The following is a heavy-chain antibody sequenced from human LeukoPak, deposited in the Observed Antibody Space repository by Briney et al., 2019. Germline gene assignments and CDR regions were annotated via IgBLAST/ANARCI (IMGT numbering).Heavy chain of an antibody. D-gene: IGHD3-10*01. V-gene: IGHV3-53*05. J-gene: IGHJ4*02. CDR3: ARGSLLWFGELLGDY. CDR2: IYSGGST. Sequence: GGSLRLSCAASGFTVSSNYMSWVRPAPGKGLEWVSVIYSGGSTYYADSVKGRFTISRDNSKNTLYLQMNSLRAEDTAVYYCARGSLLWFGELLGDYWGQGTLVTVSS. CDR1: GFTVSSNY.